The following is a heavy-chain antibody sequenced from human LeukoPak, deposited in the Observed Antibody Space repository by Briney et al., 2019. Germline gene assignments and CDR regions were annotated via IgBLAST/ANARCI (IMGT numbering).Heavy chain of an antibody. CDR2: ISSSGSTI. CDR3: ARNRRAYCGGDCYTGSAFDI. Sequence: GGSLRLSCAASGFTFSSYEMNWVRQDPGEGPGWVSYISSSGSTIYYADSVKGRFTISRDNAKNSLYLQMNSLRAEDTAVYYCARNRRAYCGGDCYTGSAFDIWGQGTMVTVSS. V-gene: IGHV3-48*03. CDR1: GFTFSSYE. J-gene: IGHJ3*02. D-gene: IGHD2-21*02.